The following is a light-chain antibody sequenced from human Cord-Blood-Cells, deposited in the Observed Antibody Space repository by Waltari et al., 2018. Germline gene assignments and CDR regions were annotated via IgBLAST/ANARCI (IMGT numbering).Light chain of an antibody. Sequence: QSALTQPPSASGSPGQSVTISCTGTSSDVGGYNYVSCYQQHPGKVPKLMIYEVSKRPSGVPDRFSGSKSGNTASLTVSGLQAEDEADYYCSSYAGSNNLVFGGGTKLTVL. CDR3: SSYAGSNNLV. CDR1: SSDVGGYNY. V-gene: IGLV2-8*01. CDR2: EVS. J-gene: IGLJ3*02.